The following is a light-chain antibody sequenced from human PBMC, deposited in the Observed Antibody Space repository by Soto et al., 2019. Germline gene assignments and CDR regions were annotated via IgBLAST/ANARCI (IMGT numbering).Light chain of an antibody. V-gene: IGKV3-20*01. Sequence: EIVLTQSPGTLSLSPGERATLSCRASQSVSTSYLAWYQQKPGQAPRLLIYGASSKATGIPDRFSGSGSGTDFIPTISRLEPEDFAVYYCQQYGSSPKTFGQGTKVDIK. J-gene: IGKJ1*01. CDR3: QQYGSSPKT. CDR1: QSVSTSY. CDR2: GAS.